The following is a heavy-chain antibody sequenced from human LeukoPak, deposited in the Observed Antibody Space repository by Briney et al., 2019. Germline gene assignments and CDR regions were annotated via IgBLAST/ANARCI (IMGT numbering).Heavy chain of an antibody. CDR2: INPNSGGT. CDR3: ARPLDFWSGSRGNWFDP. Sequence: ASVKVSCKASGYTFTGYYMHWVRQAPGQGLEWMGWINPNSGGTNYAQKFQGRVTMTRDTSISTAYMELSRLRSDDTAVYYCARPLDFWSGSRGNWFDPWGQGTLVTVSS. CDR1: GYTFTGYY. V-gene: IGHV1-2*02. J-gene: IGHJ5*02. D-gene: IGHD3-3*01.